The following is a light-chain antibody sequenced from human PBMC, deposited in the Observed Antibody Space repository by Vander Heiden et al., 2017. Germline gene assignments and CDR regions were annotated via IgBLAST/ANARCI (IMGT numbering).Light chain of an antibody. CDR3: ASYTTSYTYV. CDR1: SSDVGGHIY. Sequence: HSALAQPASASGSPGQSITISCTGSSSDVGGHIYVSWYQHHPGQAPKLLISEVNNRPSGISHRFSGSKSGNKASLTISGLQAEDEAEYYCASYTTSYTYVFGTGTMVTVL. CDR2: EVN. V-gene: IGLV2-14*01. J-gene: IGLJ1*01.